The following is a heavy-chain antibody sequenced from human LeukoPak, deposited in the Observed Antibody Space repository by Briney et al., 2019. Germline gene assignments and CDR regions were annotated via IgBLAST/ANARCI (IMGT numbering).Heavy chain of an antibody. CDR1: GFTFSSYA. D-gene: IGHD3-9*01. V-gene: IGHV3-30*18. CDR3: AKDSDDILTGYPPWKYQGIPYYFDY. Sequence: GGSLRLSCAASGFTFSSYAMHWVRQAPGKGLEWVAVISYDGSNKYYADSVKGRFTISRDNSKNTLYLQVNSLRAEDTAVYYCAKDSDDILTGYPPWKYQGIPYYFDYWGQGTLVTVSS. J-gene: IGHJ4*02. CDR2: ISYDGSNK.